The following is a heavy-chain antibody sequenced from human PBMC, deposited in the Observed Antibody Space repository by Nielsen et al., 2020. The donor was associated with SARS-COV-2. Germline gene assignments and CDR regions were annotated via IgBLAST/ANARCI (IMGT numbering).Heavy chain of an antibody. CDR2: ISYDGSNK. Sequence: GESLKISCAASGFTFSDYYMSWIRQAPGKGLEWVAVISYDGSNKYYADSVKGRFTISRDNSKNTLYLQMNSLRAEDTAVYYCARGRSRHAYYYYGMDVWGQGTTVTVSS. CDR3: ARGRSRHAYYYYGMDV. CDR1: GFTFSDYY. V-gene: IGHV3-30-3*01. J-gene: IGHJ6*02.